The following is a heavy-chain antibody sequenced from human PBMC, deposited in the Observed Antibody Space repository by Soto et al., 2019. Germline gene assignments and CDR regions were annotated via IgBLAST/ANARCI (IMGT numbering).Heavy chain of an antibody. Sequence: PSETLSLTCAVSGGSIISSNCWNWVRQPPGKGLEWIGEIYHSGSTYYKPSLKSRVAMSVDTSKNQFSLKLTSATAADTAVYYCARRDWPGSTSHLCFDYSGQGGLVPVS. D-gene: IGHD3-9*01. CDR1: GGSIISSNC. CDR3: ARRDWPGSTSHLCFDY. CDR2: IYHSGST. J-gene: IGHJ4*02. V-gene: IGHV4-4*02.